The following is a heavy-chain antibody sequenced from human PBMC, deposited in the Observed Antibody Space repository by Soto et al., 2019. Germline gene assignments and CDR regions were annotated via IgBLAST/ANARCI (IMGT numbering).Heavy chain of an antibody. D-gene: IGHD3-16*01. CDR1: GFTFSNSA. CDR3: AKAYFVWSSEQPYYFDY. J-gene: IGHJ4*02. CDR2: ISGRGGRS. V-gene: IGHV3-23*01. Sequence: EVQLLDSGGGLVQPGGSLRLSCAASGFTFSNSAMTWVRQGPGKGLEWVSGISGRGGRSYYADSVKGRFTISRDNSKSTVYLQMNSRRAEDTAVYYCAKAYFVWSSEQPYYFDYWGQGTLVTVSS.